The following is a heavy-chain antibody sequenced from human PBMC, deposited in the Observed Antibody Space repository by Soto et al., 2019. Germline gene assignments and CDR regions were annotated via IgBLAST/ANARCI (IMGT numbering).Heavy chain of an antibody. J-gene: IGHJ4*02. Sequence: PGGSLRLSCAASGFTFKESAMNWVRQAPGKGLEWVASISDTGASTWYAESVRGRLSISRDNSKNTLYPQMNSLRGEDTAVYCCAKGRGSGWAWYFDNWGQGTLVTVSS. CDR2: ISDTGAST. CDR3: AKGRGSGWAWYFDN. CDR1: GFTFKESA. V-gene: IGHV3-23*01. D-gene: IGHD6-19*01.